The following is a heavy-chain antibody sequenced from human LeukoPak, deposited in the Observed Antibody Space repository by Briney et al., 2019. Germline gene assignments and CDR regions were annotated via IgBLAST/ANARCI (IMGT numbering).Heavy chain of an antibody. Sequence: SETLSLTCTVSGAPISSGGYYWSWIRQHPGKGLEWIGYIYYSGGTYYNPSLKSRLTISIDTSKNQFSLKLSSVTAADTAVYYCARGYYDSSGYYGTNYFDYWGQGTLVTVSS. CDR3: ARGYYDSSGYYGTNYFDY. CDR2: IYYSGGT. D-gene: IGHD3-22*01. J-gene: IGHJ4*02. V-gene: IGHV4-31*03. CDR1: GAPISSGGYY.